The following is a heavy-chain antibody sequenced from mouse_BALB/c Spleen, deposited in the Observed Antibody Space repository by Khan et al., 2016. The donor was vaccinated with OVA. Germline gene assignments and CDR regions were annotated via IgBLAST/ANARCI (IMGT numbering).Heavy chain of an antibody. V-gene: IGHV1-7*01. Sequence: QIQLVQSGAELAKPGASVKMSCKASGYTFSNYWIHWVKQRPGQGLEWIGYINPRSGYTYYNQTFNDKATLTTDKSSSTAYMQLSSLTSKDSAVYYCARDRIDYWGQGTTLSVSS. J-gene: IGHJ2*01. CDR2: INPRSGYT. CDR3: ARDRIDY. CDR1: GYTFSNYW.